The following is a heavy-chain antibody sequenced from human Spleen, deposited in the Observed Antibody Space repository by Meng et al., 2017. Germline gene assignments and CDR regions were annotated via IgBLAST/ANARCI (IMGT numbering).Heavy chain of an antibody. CDR2: IEHSEGP. D-gene: IGHD2-21*01. V-gene: IGHV4-4*02. Sequence: GHLPGVGPGRGRASGSLLLPCAASGYSSSRGHWWSWVRQSPGKGLQWIGEIEHSEGPNYNPSLKSRVTISVDTSKNQIFLELTSVTAADTAVYYCARNGAYCLEYWGQGSLVTVSS. CDR1: GYSSSRGHW. CDR3: ARNGAYCLEY. J-gene: IGHJ4*02.